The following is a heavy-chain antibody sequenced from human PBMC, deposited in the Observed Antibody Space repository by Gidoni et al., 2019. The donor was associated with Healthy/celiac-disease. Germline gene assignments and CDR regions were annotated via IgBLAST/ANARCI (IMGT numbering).Heavy chain of an antibody. Sequence: EVQLVQSGAEVKKHGESLRISCKGSGYRFTSYWISWVRQLPGKGLEWMGWSDPSDSYTNDSPSFQGHVTNSADKSISTAYRQWSSLKAADTAMYYCAGQNLHDYGDYEVGGMDVWGQGTTVTVSS. CDR2: SDPSDSYT. CDR1: GYRFTSYW. D-gene: IGHD4-17*01. V-gene: IGHV5-10-1*01. CDR3: AGQNLHDYGDYEVGGMDV. J-gene: IGHJ6*02.